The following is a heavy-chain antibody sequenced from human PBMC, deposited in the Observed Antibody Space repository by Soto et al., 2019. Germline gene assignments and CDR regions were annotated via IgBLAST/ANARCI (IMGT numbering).Heavy chain of an antibody. D-gene: IGHD3-9*01. J-gene: IGHJ6*02. CDR3: ASPVPLDYDILTGYFSTYYYGMDV. Sequence: ASVKVSCKASGYTFTSYGISWVRQAPGQGLEWMGWISAYNGNTNYAQKLQGRVTMTTDTSTSTAYMELSSLRSEDTAVYYCASPVPLDYDILTGYFSTYYYGMDVWGQGTTVTVSS. V-gene: IGHV1-18*01. CDR1: GYTFTSYG. CDR2: ISAYNGNT.